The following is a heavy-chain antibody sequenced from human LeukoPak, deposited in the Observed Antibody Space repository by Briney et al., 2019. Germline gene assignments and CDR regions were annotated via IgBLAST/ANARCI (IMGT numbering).Heavy chain of an antibody. CDR1: GYSISSAYY. V-gene: IGHV4-38-2*02. D-gene: IGHD3-10*01. Sequence: SETLSLTCSVSGYSISSAYYWGWIRQPPGKGLEWIATIHYSGSTYYNPSLKSRVTISLDTSKNQFSLKLSSVTAADTAVYYCARYYGSGSYYLAYNWFDPWGQGTLVTVSS. CDR3: ARYYGSGSYYLAYNWFDP. J-gene: IGHJ5*02. CDR2: IHYSGST.